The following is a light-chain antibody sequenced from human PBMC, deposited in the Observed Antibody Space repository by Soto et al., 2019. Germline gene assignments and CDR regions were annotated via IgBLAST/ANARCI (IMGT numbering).Light chain of an antibody. CDR1: QSVSNY. V-gene: IGKV3-20*01. Sequence: EIVLTQSPGTLSLSPGERATLSCRASQSVSNYLACYQQKPGQAPRLLIYGASSRATGIPDRFSGSGSGTDFTLTISRLEPEDFAVYCCQQYGGSPQTFGQGTQVDIK. J-gene: IGKJ1*01. CDR3: QQYGGSPQT. CDR2: GAS.